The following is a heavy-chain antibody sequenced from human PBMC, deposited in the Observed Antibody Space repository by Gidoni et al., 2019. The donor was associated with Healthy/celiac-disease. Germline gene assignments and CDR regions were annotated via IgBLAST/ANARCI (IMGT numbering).Heavy chain of an antibody. J-gene: IGHJ4*02. V-gene: IGHV3-30*18. D-gene: IGHD2-15*01. CDR2: ISYDGSNK. CDR1: GFTFRRYG. Sequence: QVQLVESGGGVVQPGGSLRLSCAASGFTFRRYGMHWVRQAPGKELEWVAVISYDGSNKYYADSVKGRFTISRDKSKNTLYLQMNSLRAEDTAVYYCAKEYCSGGSCYDLFDYWGQGTLVTVSS. CDR3: AKEYCSGGSCYDLFDY.